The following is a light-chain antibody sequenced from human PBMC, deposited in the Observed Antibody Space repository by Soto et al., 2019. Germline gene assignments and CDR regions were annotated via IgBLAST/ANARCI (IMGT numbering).Light chain of an antibody. J-gene: IGKJ4*01. CDR3: QQRSNWPPLT. CDR1: QSVISD. V-gene: IGKV3-11*01. Sequence: EIVLTQSPAILSLSPGERAALSCRASQSVISDLAWYQQKPGQAPRLLIFDGSTRATGIPARFSGSGSGTDFTLTISSLEPEDFAVYYCQQRSNWPPLTFGGGTKVEIK. CDR2: DGS.